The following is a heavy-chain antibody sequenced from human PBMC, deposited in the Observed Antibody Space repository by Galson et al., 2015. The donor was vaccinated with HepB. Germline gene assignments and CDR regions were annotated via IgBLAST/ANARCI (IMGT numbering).Heavy chain of an antibody. CDR2: INTNTGNP. CDR3: ARVVRGGRIAVAGGPFDY. CDR1: GYTFTSYS. Sequence: SVKVSCKASGYTFTSYSMNWVRQAPGQGLEWMGVINTNTGNPTYAQGFTGRFVFSLDTSVSTAYLQISSLKAEDTAVYYCARVVRGGRIAVAGGPFDYWVPGTLVTVSS. V-gene: IGHV7-4-1*02. J-gene: IGHJ4*02. D-gene: IGHD6-19*01.